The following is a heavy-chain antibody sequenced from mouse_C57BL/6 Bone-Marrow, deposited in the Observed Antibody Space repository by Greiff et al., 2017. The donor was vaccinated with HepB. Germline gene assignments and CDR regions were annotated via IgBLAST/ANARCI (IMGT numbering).Heavy chain of an antibody. CDR2: ISDGGSYT. Sequence: VQVVESGGGLVKPGGSLKLSCAASGFTFSSYAMSWVRQTPEKRLEWVATISDGGSYTYYPDNVKGRFTISRDNAKNNLYLQMSHLKSEDTAMYYCAREGIYYGNYWFAYWGQGTLVTVSA. V-gene: IGHV5-4*01. J-gene: IGHJ3*01. CDR3: AREGIYYGNYWFAY. CDR1: GFTFSSYA. D-gene: IGHD2-1*01.